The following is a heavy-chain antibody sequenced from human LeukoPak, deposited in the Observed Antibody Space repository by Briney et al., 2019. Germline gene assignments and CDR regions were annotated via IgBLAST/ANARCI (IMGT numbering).Heavy chain of an antibody. V-gene: IGHV4-30-2*01. Sequence: SETLSLTCADSGGSISSGGYSWGWIRQPLGKGLEWIGYIYHSGSTYYNPSLKSRVTISVDRSKNQFSLKLSSVTAADTAVYYCARGGLYYYGSGSYTPFDPWGQGTLVTVSS. J-gene: IGHJ5*02. D-gene: IGHD3-10*01. CDR1: GGSISSGGYS. CDR3: ARGGLYYYGSGSYTPFDP. CDR2: IYHSGST.